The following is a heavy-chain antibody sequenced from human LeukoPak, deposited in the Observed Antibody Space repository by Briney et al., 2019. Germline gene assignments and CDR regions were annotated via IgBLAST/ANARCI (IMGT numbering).Heavy chain of an antibody. J-gene: IGHJ4*02. CDR2: ISGSGGST. D-gene: IGHD5-18*01. V-gene: IGHV3-23*01. Sequence: GSLRLSCAASGFTFSSYGMSWVRQAPGKGLEWVSVISGSGGSTYYADSVKGRFTMSRDNSKNTLYLQMNSLRAEDTAVYYCAKTPVDTAMATTYFDYWGQGTLVTVSS. CDR3: AKTPVDTAMATTYFDY. CDR1: GFTFSSYG.